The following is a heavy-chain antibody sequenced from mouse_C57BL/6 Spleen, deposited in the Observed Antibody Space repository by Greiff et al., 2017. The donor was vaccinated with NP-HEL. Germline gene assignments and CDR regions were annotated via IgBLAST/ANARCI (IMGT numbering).Heavy chain of an antibody. V-gene: IGHV1-80*01. CDR3: ARFTTVVANAMDV. J-gene: IGHJ4*01. Sequence: QVQLQQSGAELVKPGASVKISCKASGYAFSSYWMNWVKQRPGKGLEWIGQIYPGDGDTNYNGKFKGKATLTADKSSSTAYMQLSSLTAEDSAVYFCARFTTVVANAMDVWGQGTSVTVSS. CDR2: IYPGDGDT. CDR1: GYAFSSYW. D-gene: IGHD1-1*01.